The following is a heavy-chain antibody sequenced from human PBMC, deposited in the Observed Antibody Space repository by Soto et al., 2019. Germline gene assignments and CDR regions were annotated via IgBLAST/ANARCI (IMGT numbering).Heavy chain of an antibody. D-gene: IGHD3-10*01. Sequence: SDTLSLTCAVYGGSFSGYYWIWIRQPPGKGLEWIGEINHSGSTNYNPSLKSRVTISVDTSKNQFSLKLSSVTAADTAVYYCARMGSKPFDYWGQGTLVTAPQ. J-gene: IGHJ4*02. CDR3: ARMGSKPFDY. V-gene: IGHV4-34*01. CDR2: INHSGST. CDR1: GGSFSGYY.